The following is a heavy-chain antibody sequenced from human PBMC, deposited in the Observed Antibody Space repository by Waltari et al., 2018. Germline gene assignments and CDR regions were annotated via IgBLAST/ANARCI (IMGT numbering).Heavy chain of an antibody. V-gene: IGHV3-30*02. Sequence: QVQLGESGGGVVQPGGSLRLSCAASGFTFSSYGMHWVRQAPGKGLEWVAFIRYDGSNKYYADSVKGRLTISRDNSKNTLYLQMNSLRAEDTAVYYCAKESSYDSSGYYLFDYWGQGTLVTVSS. CDR2: IRYDGSNK. D-gene: IGHD3-22*01. CDR3: AKESSYDSSGYYLFDY. J-gene: IGHJ4*02. CDR1: GFTFSSYG.